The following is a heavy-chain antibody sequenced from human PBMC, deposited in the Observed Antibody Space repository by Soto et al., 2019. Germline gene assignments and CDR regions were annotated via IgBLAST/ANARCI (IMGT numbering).Heavy chain of an antibody. Sequence: QLQLQQSGPGLVKPSETLSLTCTVSGRSISSSTYYWGWIRQPPGKGLEWIGSISYSGRTYYNPSLKSRVAVSIDTSKNEFSLKLNSVTAADSAVYYCARPHGDPLGYWGQGTLVTVSS. J-gene: IGHJ4*02. CDR3: ARPHGDPLGY. D-gene: IGHD4-17*01. V-gene: IGHV4-39*01. CDR1: GRSISSSTYY. CDR2: ISYSGRT.